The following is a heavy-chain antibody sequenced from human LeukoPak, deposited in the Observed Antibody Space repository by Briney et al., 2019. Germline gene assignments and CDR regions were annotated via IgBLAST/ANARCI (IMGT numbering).Heavy chain of an antibody. D-gene: IGHD3-3*01. V-gene: IGHV4-39*01. CDR1: GGSISSSSYY. CDR3: ARGTAYDFWSGSPRTQTYYMDV. Sequence: SETLSLTCTVSGGSISSSSYYWGWIRQPPGKGLEWIGSIYYSGSTYYNPSLKSRVTISVDTSKNQFSLKLSSVTAADTAVYYCARGTAYDFWSGSPRTQTYYMDVWGKGTTVTVSS. J-gene: IGHJ6*03. CDR2: IYYSGST.